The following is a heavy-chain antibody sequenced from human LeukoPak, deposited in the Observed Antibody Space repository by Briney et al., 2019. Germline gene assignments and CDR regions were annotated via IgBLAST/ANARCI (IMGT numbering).Heavy chain of an antibody. CDR3: ARLFYDSSGYYYLSGLYYFDY. CDR2: IYYSGST. D-gene: IGHD3-22*01. V-gene: IGHV4-59*01. Sequence: PSETLSLTCTVSGGSISSYYWSWIRQPPGKGLEWIGYIYYSGSTNYNPSLKSRVTISVDTSKNQFSLKLSSVTAADTAVYYCARLFYDSSGYYYLSGLYYFDYWGQGTLVTVSS. CDR1: GGSISSYY. J-gene: IGHJ4*02.